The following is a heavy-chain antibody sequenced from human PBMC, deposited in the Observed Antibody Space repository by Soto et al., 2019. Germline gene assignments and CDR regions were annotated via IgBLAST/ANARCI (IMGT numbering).Heavy chain of an antibody. CDR2: INQDGSEK. D-gene: IGHD1-26*01. CDR1: GFTFSSYW. J-gene: IGHJ3*02. Sequence: GGSLRLSCAASGFTFSSYWMSWVRQAPGKGLEWVANINQDGSEKYYVDSVKGRFTISRDNAKNSLYLQMNSLRAEDTAVYYCARAYGRSNDAFDSWGKGTMVTVSS. CDR3: ARAYGRSNDAFDS. V-gene: IGHV3-7*01.